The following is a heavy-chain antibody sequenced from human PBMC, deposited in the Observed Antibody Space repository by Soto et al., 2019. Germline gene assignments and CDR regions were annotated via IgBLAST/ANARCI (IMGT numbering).Heavy chain of an antibody. D-gene: IGHD1-1*01. J-gene: IGHJ6*02. CDR2: ILYDGSNK. V-gene: IGHV3-30*18. Sequence: LRLCCAASGFTFSKYGMHWFRQTPGKGLEWVALILYDGSNKYYADSVKGRFTISRDNSKNTLYLQVSSLRAEDTAVYYCAKSRDAYNFYFYYGMDVWGQGTSVTVSS. CDR3: AKSRDAYNFYFYYGMDV. CDR1: GFTFSKYG.